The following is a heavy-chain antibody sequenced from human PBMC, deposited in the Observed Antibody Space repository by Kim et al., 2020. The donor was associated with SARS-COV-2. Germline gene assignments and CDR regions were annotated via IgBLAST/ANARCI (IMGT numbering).Heavy chain of an antibody. D-gene: IGHD2-2*01. CDR1: GYSFTSYW. CDR3: ATALYCSSTSCYLSGFAFDI. V-gene: IGHV5-51*01. J-gene: IGHJ3*02. Sequence: GESLKISCKGSGYSFTSYWIGWVRQMPGKGLEWMGIIYPGDSDTRYSPSFQGQVTISADKSISTAYLQWSSLKASDTAMYYCATALYCSSTSCYLSGFAFDIWGQGTMVTVSS. CDR2: IYPGDSDT.